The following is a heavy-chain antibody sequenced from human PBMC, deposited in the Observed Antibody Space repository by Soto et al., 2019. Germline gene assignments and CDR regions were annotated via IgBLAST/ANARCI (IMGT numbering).Heavy chain of an antibody. Sequence: PGGCLRLSCTPSGFTFGNYTMSWFGKAPGNGRARAGLFKSKAYGGTTEYAASVKGRFTISRDESKSIAYLQMNSLKTEDTAVYYCTVATYYDFWSGMPRPLNYYYYMDVSGKGTTVTVSS. CDR2: FKSKAYGGTT. CDR1: GFTFGNYT. V-gene: IGHV3-49*03. CDR3: TVATYYDFWSGMPRPLNYYYYMDV. J-gene: IGHJ6*03. D-gene: IGHD3-3*01.